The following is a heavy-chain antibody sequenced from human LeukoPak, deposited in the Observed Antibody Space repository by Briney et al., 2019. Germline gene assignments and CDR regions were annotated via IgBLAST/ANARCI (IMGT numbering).Heavy chain of an antibody. CDR1: GFTFSSYA. V-gene: IGHV3-23*01. CDR3: AKDGKAPNDYVWGSYRLGAFDI. J-gene: IGHJ3*02. CDR2: ISGSGGST. D-gene: IGHD3-16*02. Sequence: SGGSLRLSCAASGFTFSSYAMSWVRQAPGKGLEWVSAISGSGGSTYYADSVKGRFTISRDNSKNTLYLQMNSLRAEDTAVYYCAKDGKAPNDYVWGSYRLGAFDIWGQGTMVTVSS.